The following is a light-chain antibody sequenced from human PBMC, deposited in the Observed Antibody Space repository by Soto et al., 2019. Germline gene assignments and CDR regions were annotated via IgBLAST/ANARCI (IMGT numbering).Light chain of an antibody. CDR2: GAS. CDR1: QSVSSSY. J-gene: IGKJ2*01. Sequence: EIVLTQSPGTLSLSPGERATLSCRASQSVSSSYLAWYQQKPGQAPRLPIYGASSRTTGIPDRFSGSGSGTDFTLTIRRLEPEDFEPSYCQQYNNWPPKYTFGQGTKVDIK. CDR3: QQYNNWPPKYT. V-gene: IGKV3-20*01.